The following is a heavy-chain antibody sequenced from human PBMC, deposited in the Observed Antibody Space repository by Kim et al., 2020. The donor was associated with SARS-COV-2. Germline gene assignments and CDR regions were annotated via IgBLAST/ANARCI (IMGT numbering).Heavy chain of an antibody. Sequence: SVKVSCKASGGTFSSYAISWVRQAPGQGLEWMGGIIPIFGTANYAQKFQGRVTITADKSTSTAYMELSSLRSEDTAVYYCARFPHDYSNFSPGPEWGQGTLVTVSS. CDR3: ARFPHDYSNFSPGPE. V-gene: IGHV1-69*06. J-gene: IGHJ4*02. CDR1: GGTFSSYA. CDR2: IIPIFGTA. D-gene: IGHD4-4*01.